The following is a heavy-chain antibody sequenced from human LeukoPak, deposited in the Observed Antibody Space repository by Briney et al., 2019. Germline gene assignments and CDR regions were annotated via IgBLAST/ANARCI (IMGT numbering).Heavy chain of an antibody. D-gene: IGHD3-10*01. Sequence: PSETLSLTCTVSDDSITIYYWSWIRQPPGKGLEWIGYIDHTGITNYNPSLNSRVTISRDTSKNQFSLKLSSVTAADTAVYYCARRLLWFGESFDYWGQGTLVTVSS. V-gene: IGHV4-59*12. CDR1: DDSITIYY. J-gene: IGHJ4*02. CDR2: IDHTGIT. CDR3: ARRLLWFGESFDY.